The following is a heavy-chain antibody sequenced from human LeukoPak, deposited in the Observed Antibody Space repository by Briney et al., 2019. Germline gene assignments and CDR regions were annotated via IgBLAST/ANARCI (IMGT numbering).Heavy chain of an antibody. CDR3: ARDLAWGPRFWDYYYYYMDV. J-gene: IGHJ6*03. V-gene: IGHV1-2*02. D-gene: IGHD1-26*01. CDR1: GYTFTGYY. CDR2: INPNSGGT. Sequence: ASVKVSCKASGYTFTGYYMHWVRQAPGQGLEWMGWINPNSGGTNYAQKFQGRVTMTRDTSISTAYMELSRLRSDDTAVYYCARDLAWGPRFWDYYYYYMDVWGKGTTVTVSS.